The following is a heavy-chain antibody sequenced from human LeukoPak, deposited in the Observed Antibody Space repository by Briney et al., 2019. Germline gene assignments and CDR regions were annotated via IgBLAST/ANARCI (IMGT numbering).Heavy chain of an antibody. CDR3: ARGNTVVTHWYFDL. CDR1: GGSFSGYY. J-gene: IGHJ2*01. D-gene: IGHD4-23*01. V-gene: IGHV4-34*01. Sequence: KPSETLSLSCAVYGGSFSGYYWSWIRQPPGKGLEWIGEINHSGSTNYNPSLKSRVTISVDTSKNQFSLKLSSVTAADTAVYYCARGNTVVTHWYFDLWGRGTLVTVSS. CDR2: INHSGST.